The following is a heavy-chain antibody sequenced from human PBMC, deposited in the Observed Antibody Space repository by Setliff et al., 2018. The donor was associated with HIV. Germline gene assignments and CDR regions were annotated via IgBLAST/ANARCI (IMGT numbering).Heavy chain of an antibody. CDR1: GYTFTGYY. J-gene: IGHJ4*02. CDR2: ITPKSGGT. V-gene: IGHV1-2*02. CDR3: ARDAAYSSSPAYFDY. Sequence: ASVKVSCKASGYTFTGYYMHWVRQAPGQGLEWVGWITPKSGGTNFAQKFQGRVTMTRDTSISTAYMELNSLRSDDTAVYYCARDAAYSSSPAYFDYWGQGTLVTVSS. D-gene: IGHD6-6*01.